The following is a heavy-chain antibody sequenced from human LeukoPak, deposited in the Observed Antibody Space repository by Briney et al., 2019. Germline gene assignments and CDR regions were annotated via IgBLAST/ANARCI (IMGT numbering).Heavy chain of an antibody. CDR3: ARDGAYSSSWYVWDI. CDR2: IWYDGSNK. CDR1: GFNLNHFE. V-gene: IGHV3-33*08. J-gene: IGHJ3*02. D-gene: IGHD6-13*01. Sequence: GGSLRLSCVASGFNLNHFEIHWVRQAPGKGLEWVAVIWYDGSNKYYADSVKGRFTISRDNSKNTLYLQMNSLRAEDTAVYYCARDGAYSSSWYVWDIWGQGTMVTVSS.